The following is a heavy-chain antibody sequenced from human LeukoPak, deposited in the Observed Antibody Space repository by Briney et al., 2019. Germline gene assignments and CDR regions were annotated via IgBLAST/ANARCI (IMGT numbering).Heavy chain of an antibody. V-gene: IGHV3-21*01. CDR1: GFTFSSYS. J-gene: IGHJ4*02. CDR2: ISTSSSYI. Sequence: GGSLRLSCAASGFTFSSYSMKWVRQAPGKGLEWVSFISTSSSYIYYADSVKGRFTISRDNAKKSLYLQMNSLRAEDTAVYYCARGTMFPYYFDYWGQGTLVTVSS. CDR3: ARGTMFPYYFDY. D-gene: IGHD3-10*02.